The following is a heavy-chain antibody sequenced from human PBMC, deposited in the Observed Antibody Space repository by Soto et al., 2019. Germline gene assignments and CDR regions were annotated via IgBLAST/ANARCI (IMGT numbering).Heavy chain of an antibody. Sequence: EVLLLESGGGLVQPGGSLRLSCEASGFSFSSFAMNWVRQAPGKGLEWVSAIGDSGARTYYADSVKGRFTISRDNSRNTLYLPLNSLRAADTAVYYCAKGVELDVWGNGTTVTVSS. CDR1: GFSFSSFA. CDR2: IGDSGART. CDR3: AKGVELDV. J-gene: IGHJ6*04. D-gene: IGHD1-26*01. V-gene: IGHV3-23*01.